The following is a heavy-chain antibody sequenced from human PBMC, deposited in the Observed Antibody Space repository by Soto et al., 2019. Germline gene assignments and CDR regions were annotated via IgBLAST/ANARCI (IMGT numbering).Heavy chain of an antibody. V-gene: IGHV4-34*01. J-gene: IGHJ6*04. CDR3: ARGLRPYYYGSGSYYPHYYYYGMDA. Sequence: SETLSLTCAVYGGSFSGYYWSWIRQPPGKGLGWIGEINHSVSTNYNPSLKSRVTISVDTSKNQFSLKLSSVTAADTAVYYCARGLRPYYYGSGSYYPHYYYYGMDAWGKGNPVTVSP. CDR1: GGSFSGYY. D-gene: IGHD3-10*01. CDR2: INHSVST.